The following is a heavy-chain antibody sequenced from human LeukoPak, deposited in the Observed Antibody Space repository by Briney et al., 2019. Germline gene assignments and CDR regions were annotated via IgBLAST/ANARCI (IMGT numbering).Heavy chain of an antibody. J-gene: IGHJ6*02. Sequence: GGSLRFSCAASGFTVSSNYMSWVRQAPGKGLEWVSVIYSGGSTYYADSVKGRFTISRDNSKNTLYLQMNSLRAEDTAVYYCARGHCSGGSCAGLYYYYGMDVWGQGTTVTVSS. D-gene: IGHD2-15*01. CDR3: ARGHCSGGSCAGLYYYYGMDV. CDR1: GFTVSSNY. CDR2: IYSGGST. V-gene: IGHV3-66*01.